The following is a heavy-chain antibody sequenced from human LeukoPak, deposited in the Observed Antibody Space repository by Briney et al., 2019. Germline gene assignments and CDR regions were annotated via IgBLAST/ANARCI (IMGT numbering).Heavy chain of an antibody. CDR1: GDSINGFY. J-gene: IGHJ4*02. D-gene: IGHD2-2*01. CDR2: IYTSGST. V-gene: IGHV4-4*07. Sequence: SETLSLTCTVSGDSINGFYWSWIRQAAGKGLEWIGHIYTSGSTNYNPSLRSRVTMSVDMSKNQFSLKLRSVTAADTAVYYCARDVVAVRGSFDYWGQGTLVTVSS. CDR3: ARDVVAVRGSFDY.